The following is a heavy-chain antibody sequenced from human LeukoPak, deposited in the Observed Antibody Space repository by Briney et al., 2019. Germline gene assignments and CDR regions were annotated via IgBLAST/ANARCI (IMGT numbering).Heavy chain of an antibody. J-gene: IGHJ2*01. Sequence: SETLSLTCTVSGYSISSGYYWGWIRQPPGKGLEWIGSTYHSGSTYYNPSLKSRVTISVDTSKNQFSLKLSSVTAADTAVYYCARQGSSWYGWYFDLWGRGTLVTVSS. CDR1: GYSISSGYY. D-gene: IGHD6-13*01. CDR3: ARQGSSWYGWYFDL. V-gene: IGHV4-38-2*02. CDR2: TYHSGST.